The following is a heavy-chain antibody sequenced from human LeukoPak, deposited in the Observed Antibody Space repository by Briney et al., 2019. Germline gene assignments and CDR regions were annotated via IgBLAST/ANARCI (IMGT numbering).Heavy chain of an antibody. CDR1: GYTFTGYY. D-gene: IGHD4-17*01. CDR2: INPNSGGT. V-gene: IGHV1-2*02. Sequence: ASVKVSCKASGYTFTGYYMHWVRQAPGQGLEWMGWINPNSGGTNYAQKFQGRVTMTRDTSVSTAYMELSRLRSDDTAVYYCARDPSKGYGDAFLDYWGQGTLVTVSS. CDR3: ARDPSKGYGDAFLDY. J-gene: IGHJ4*02.